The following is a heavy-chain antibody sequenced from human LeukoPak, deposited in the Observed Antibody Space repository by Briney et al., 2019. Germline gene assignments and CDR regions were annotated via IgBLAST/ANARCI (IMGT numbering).Heavy chain of an antibody. J-gene: IGHJ4*02. V-gene: IGHV4-38-2*02. D-gene: IGHD1-26*01. CDR1: GYSISSGYY. CDR2: IYHSGST. CDR3: ASLSSRGSYYVGDY. Sequence: HPSETLSLTCTVSGYSISSGYYWGWIRQAPGKGLEWIGSIYHSGSTYYNPSLKSRVTISVDTSKNQFSLKLSSVTAADTAVYYCASLSSRGSYYVGDYWGQGTLVTVSS.